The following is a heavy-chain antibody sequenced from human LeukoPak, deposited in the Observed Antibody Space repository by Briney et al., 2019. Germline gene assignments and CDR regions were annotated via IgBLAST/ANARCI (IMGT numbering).Heavy chain of an antibody. V-gene: IGHV4-4*02. CDR2: IHHSGST. J-gene: IGHJ4*02. Sequence: SEALTLTCAVSGGSISTTHWWSWVRLPPKNGLEWIGEIHHSGSTNSDPSLKSRVTISVDKSKNQFSLRLTSVTAADTAVYYCARKIAVAPYYCDFWGQGTLVTVSS. CDR1: GGSISTTHW. D-gene: IGHD6-19*01. CDR3: ARKIAVAPYYCDF.